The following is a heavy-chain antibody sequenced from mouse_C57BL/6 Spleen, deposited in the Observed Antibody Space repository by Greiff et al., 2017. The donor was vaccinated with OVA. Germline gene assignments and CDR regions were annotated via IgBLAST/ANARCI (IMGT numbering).Heavy chain of an antibody. CDR3: ARGDGSSGAWFAY. V-gene: IGHV1-80*01. CDR2: IYPGDGDT. D-gene: IGHD1-1*01. CDR1: GYAFSSYW. Sequence: VKLMESGAELVKPGASVKISCKASGYAFSSYWMNWVKQRPGKGLEWIGQIYPGDGDTNYNEKFKGKATLTADKSSSTAYMQLSSLTSEDAAVYCGARGDGSSGAWFAYWGQGTLVTVAA. J-gene: IGHJ3*01.